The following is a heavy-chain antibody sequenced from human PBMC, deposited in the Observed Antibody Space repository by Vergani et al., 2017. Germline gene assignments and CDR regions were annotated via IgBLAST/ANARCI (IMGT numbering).Heavy chain of an antibody. V-gene: IGHV3-30-3*01. Sequence: VQMVESGGGVVQPGRSLRLSCAASGFTFSSYAMHWVRQAPGKGLEWVAVISYDGSNKYYADSVKGRFTISRDNSKNTLYLQMNSLRAEDTAVYYCARGRSTSYYYYMDVWGKGTTVTVSS. D-gene: IGHD5/OR15-5a*01. CDR2: ISYDGSNK. CDR1: GFTFSSYA. CDR3: ARGRSTSYYYYMDV. J-gene: IGHJ6*03.